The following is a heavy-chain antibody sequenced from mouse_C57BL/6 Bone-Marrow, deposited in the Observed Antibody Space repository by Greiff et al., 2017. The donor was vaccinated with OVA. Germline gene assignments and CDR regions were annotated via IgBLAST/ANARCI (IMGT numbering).Heavy chain of an antibody. V-gene: IGHV14-1*01. J-gene: IGHJ3*01. CDR3: ILNYGAWFAY. CDR2: IDPEDGDT. CDR1: GFNIKDYY. D-gene: IGHD2-4*01. Sequence: EVQLVESGAELVRPGASVKLSCTASGFNIKDYYMHWVKQRPEQGLEWIGRIDPEDGDTEYAPKFQGKATMTADTSSNPAYLQLSSLTSEDTAVYYCILNYGAWFAYWGQGTLVTVSA.